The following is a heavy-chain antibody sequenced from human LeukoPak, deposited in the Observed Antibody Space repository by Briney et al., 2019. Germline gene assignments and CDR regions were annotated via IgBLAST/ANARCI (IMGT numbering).Heavy chain of an antibody. D-gene: IGHD5-18*01. Sequence: GGSLRLSCAASGFTFSSYAIHWVRQPPGKGLEWVAVISYEGSNKYYADSVKGRFTISRDNSKNTLYLQTNSLRVEDTAVYCCARGGRYSYGSDFDYWGQGTLVTVSS. V-gene: IGHV3-30*04. CDR2: ISYEGSNK. CDR1: GFTFSSYA. CDR3: ARGGRYSYGSDFDY. J-gene: IGHJ4*02.